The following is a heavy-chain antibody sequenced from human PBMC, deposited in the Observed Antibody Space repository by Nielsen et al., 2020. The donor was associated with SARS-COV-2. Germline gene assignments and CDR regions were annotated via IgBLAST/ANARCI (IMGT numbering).Heavy chain of an antibody. V-gene: IGHV4-39*07. CDR1: GGSISRIIYY. CDR3: ARESAPTYFYYMDV. J-gene: IGHJ6*03. CDR2: IYYSGST. Sequence: SETLSLTCTVSGGSISRIIYYWAWIRQPPGKGLEWIASIYYSGSTYYNPSLKSRVTISIDTSKNQFSLKLNSVTAADTAVYYCARESAPTYFYYMDVWGKGTTVTVSS.